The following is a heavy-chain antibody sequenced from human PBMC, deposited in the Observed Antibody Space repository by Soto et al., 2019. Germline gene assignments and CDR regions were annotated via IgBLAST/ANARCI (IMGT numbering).Heavy chain of an antibody. D-gene: IGHD2-15*01. J-gene: IGHJ6*02. CDR1: AGSTSRERYL. CDR2: IYYGVNT. CDR3: ARHPGDCRVSNRYGHFTMAV. V-gene: IGHV4-30-2*03. Sequence: SAGSTSRERYLLCRLRQAPEKRLEWGGTIYYGVNTYYNPSLQSRVTIAIDTSNNQFSLKRSSVTAADRAVYSCARHPGDCRVSNRYGHFTMAVCGQGAT.